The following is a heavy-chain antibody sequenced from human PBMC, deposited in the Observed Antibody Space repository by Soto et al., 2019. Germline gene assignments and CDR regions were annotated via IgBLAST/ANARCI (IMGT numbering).Heavy chain of an antibody. J-gene: IGHJ4*02. CDR3: ARGSGWDTFDF. D-gene: IGHD6-19*01. CDR2: IDPSDSYA. Sequence: GESLKISCEGSGYKFTSIWITWVRQMPGKGLEWMGRIDPSDSYADYSPSFQGHVTISVDKSISTAYLQWSSLKASDSAIYYCARGSGWDTFDFWGQGTLVTVSS. CDR1: GYKFTSIW. V-gene: IGHV5-10-1*01.